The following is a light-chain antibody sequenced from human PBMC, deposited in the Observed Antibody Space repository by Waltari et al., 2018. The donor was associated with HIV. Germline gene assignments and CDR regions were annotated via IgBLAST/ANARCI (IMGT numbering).Light chain of an antibody. CDR2: GTS. Sequence: ELVLTQSPGTLSLSPGERATLSCRASQSVSSTYLAWYHQQPGQAPRLLIYGTSSRATGIPDRFSGSGSGTDFTLTITRLEPEDFGVYYCQQFGSPPWTFGQGTKVEIK. V-gene: IGKV3-20*01. J-gene: IGKJ1*01. CDR3: QQFGSPPWT. CDR1: QSVSSTY.